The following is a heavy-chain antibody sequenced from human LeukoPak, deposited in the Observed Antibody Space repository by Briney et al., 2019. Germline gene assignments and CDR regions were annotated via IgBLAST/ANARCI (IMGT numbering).Heavy chain of an antibody. D-gene: IGHD1-26*01. CDR1: GFSFSSYN. CDR3: ARDPYSGTYGNTYYYYMDV. CDR2: ITSSSTYT. J-gene: IGHJ6*03. V-gene: IGHV3-21*01. Sequence: GGSLRLSYAASGFSFSSYNMNWVRQTPGKGLEWVSSITSSSTYTFYADSVKGRFTISRDNARNPLSLQMNSLRAEDTAVYYCARDPYSGTYGNTYYYYMDVWGKGTTVTISS.